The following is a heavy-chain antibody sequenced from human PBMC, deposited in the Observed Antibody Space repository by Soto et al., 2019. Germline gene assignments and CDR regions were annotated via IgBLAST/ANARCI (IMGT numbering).Heavy chain of an antibody. CDR3: AHSGVTGTNYYYYGMDV. J-gene: IGHJ6*02. CDR1: GFSLSTSGVG. D-gene: IGHD1-1*01. V-gene: IGHV2-5*02. CDR2: IYWDDDK. Sequence: QITLKESGPTLVKPTQTLTLTCTFSGFSLSTSGVGVGWIRQPPGKALEWLALIYWDDDKRYSPSLKSRLTITKDTSKNQVVLTMTNMDPVDTVTYYCAHSGVTGTNYYYYGMDVWGQGTTVTVSS.